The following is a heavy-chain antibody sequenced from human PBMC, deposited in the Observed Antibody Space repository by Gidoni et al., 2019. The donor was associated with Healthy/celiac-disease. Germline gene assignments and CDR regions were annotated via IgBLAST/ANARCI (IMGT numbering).Heavy chain of an antibody. J-gene: IGHJ3*02. V-gene: IGHV4-59*01. CDR3: ARDGSSWGAFDI. CDR1: GGSISSYY. D-gene: IGHD6-13*01. CDR2: IYYSGST. Sequence: QVQLQESGPGLVKPSETLSLTCPAAGGSISSYYWSWIRQPPGKGLEWIGYIYYSGSTNYNPSLKSRVTIAVDTSKNQFSLKLSSVTAADTAVYYCARDGSSWGAFDIWGQGTMVTVSS.